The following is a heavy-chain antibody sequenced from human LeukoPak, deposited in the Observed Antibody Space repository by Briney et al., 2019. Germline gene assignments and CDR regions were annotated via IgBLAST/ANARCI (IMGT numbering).Heavy chain of an antibody. J-gene: IGHJ4*02. CDR3: ARDPDDYGDYSYFDY. V-gene: IGHV3-33*01. CDR1: GFTFSSYG. CDR2: IWYDGSNK. D-gene: IGHD4-17*01. Sequence: GRSLRLSCAASGFTFSSYGMHGVRQAPGKGLEWVAVIWYDGSNKYYADSVKGRFTISRDNSKNTLFLQMNSLRAEDTAVYYCARDPDDYGDYSYFDYWGQGTLVTVSS.